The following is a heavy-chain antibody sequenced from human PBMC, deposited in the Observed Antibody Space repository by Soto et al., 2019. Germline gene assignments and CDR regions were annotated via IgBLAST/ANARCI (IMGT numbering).Heavy chain of an antibody. CDR2: ITPSKRI. V-gene: IGHV4-34*02. Sequence: QVQLQQWGTGPLKPSETLSLTCAVSGGSFSYNFWSWVRQSSERGLEWIGEITPSKRIFYNPSLESRVTISVDTSKSQFFLRLTSVTTADTAVYYCASRRGWRDFWGQGTPVTVSS. CDR3: ASRRGWRDF. J-gene: IGHJ4*02. CDR1: GGSFSYNF. D-gene: IGHD6-19*01.